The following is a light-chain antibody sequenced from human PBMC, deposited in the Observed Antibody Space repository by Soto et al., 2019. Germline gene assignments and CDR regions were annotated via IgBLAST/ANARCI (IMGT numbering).Light chain of an antibody. CDR2: DVN. V-gene: IGLV2-14*03. CDR1: SSDFGGYNY. Sequence: QSVLTQPASVSGSPGQSITISCSGSSSDFGGYNYVSWYQHHPVIAPKLILYDVNYRPSGVSYRFSGSKSGNTASLTISGLQAEDEADYFCSSYTGTSTLYVFGSGTKVTV. CDR3: SSYTGTSTLYV. J-gene: IGLJ1*01.